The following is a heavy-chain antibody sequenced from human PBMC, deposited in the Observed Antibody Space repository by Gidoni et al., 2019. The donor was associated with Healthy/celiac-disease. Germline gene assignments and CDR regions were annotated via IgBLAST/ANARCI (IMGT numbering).Heavy chain of an antibody. J-gene: IGHJ4*02. D-gene: IGHD6-13*01. CDR2: INHSGST. CDR3: ARPSSWRSRIFDY. Sequence: QVPLQQCGAGLFKPSETLSLTCAVYCGSFSRYYWSWIRQPPGKGLEWIGEINHSGSTNYNPSLKSRVTISVDTSKKQFSLKLSSVTAADTAVYYCARPSSWRSRIFDYWGQGTLVTVSS. CDR1: CGSFSRYY. V-gene: IGHV4-34*01.